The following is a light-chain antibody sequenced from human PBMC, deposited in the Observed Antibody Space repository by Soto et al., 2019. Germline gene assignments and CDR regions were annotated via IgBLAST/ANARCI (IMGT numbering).Light chain of an antibody. J-gene: IGKJ1*01. CDR2: GAS. V-gene: IGKV3-20*01. CDR1: QSVSNSY. CDR3: QHYNRSPRT. Sequence: IVVTKSAVTLSVSPGERATLSCRASQSVSNSYLAWYQQKPGQAPKLLIYGASSRASGIPARLSGSGSGTDFTLTISRLQPDDFAAYYCQHYNRSPRTFGQGTKV.